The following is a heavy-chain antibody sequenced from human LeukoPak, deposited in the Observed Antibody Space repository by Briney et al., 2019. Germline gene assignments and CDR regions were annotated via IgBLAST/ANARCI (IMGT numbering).Heavy chain of an antibody. Sequence: ASVKVSCKASGYTFTSYGISWVRQAPGQGLEWMGGIVTVFGTANYAQKFQGRVTITTDESTSTAYMELTSLRSEDTAVYYCARGFYGLGSFLFDYWGQGTLVTVSS. CDR2: IVTVFGTA. J-gene: IGHJ4*01. D-gene: IGHD3-10*01. CDR1: GYTFTSYG. CDR3: ARGFYGLGSFLFDY. V-gene: IGHV1-69*05.